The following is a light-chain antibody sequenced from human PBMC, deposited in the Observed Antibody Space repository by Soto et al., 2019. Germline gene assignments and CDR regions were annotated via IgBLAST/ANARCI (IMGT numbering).Light chain of an antibody. Sequence: EIVLTQSPGTLSLSPGERATLSCRASQSVSSSYLAWYQQKPGQAPRLLIYGASSRATGIPDRFSCSGSGTDFTLTSSRLEPEDFAVYYCQQYGSSLFTFGPGTKVDIK. CDR2: GAS. CDR3: QQYGSSLFT. J-gene: IGKJ3*01. V-gene: IGKV3-20*01. CDR1: QSVSSSY.